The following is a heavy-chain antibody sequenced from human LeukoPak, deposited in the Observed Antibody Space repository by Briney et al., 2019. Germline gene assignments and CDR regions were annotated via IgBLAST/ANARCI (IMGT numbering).Heavy chain of an antibody. J-gene: IGHJ4*02. CDR2: ISYDGSNK. Sequence: PGGSLRLSCAASGFTFSSYAMHWVRQAPGKGLEWVAVISYDGSNKYYADSVKGRFTISRDNSKNTLYLQMNSLRAEDTAVYYCARDSGGSGSLDYWGQGTLVTVSS. CDR3: ARDSGGSGSLDY. V-gene: IGHV3-30*04. CDR1: GFTFSSYA. D-gene: IGHD3-10*01.